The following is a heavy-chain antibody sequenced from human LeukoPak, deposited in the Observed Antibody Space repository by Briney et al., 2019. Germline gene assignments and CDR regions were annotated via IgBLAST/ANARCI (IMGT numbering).Heavy chain of an antibody. V-gene: IGHV3-13*01. CDR2: IGTAGDT. CDR3: ARLSRWPTEIYGMDV. J-gene: IGHJ6*02. D-gene: IGHD2-15*01. Sequence: GGSLRLSCAASGFTFSSYDMHWVRQATGKGLEWVSAIGTAGDTYYPGSVKGRFTISRENAKNSLYLQMNSLRAGDTAVYYCARLSRWPTEIYGMDVWGQGTTVTVSS. CDR1: GFTFSSYD.